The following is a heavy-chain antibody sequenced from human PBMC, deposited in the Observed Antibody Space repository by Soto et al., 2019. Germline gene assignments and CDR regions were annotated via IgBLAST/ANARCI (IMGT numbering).Heavy chain of an antibody. J-gene: IGHJ6*02. CDR3: AKEWGVCSSTSCYTSLYYYYGMDV. V-gene: IGHV3-30*18. CDR2: ISYDGSNK. D-gene: IGHD2-2*02. CDR1: GFTFSSYG. Sequence: GGSLRLSCAASGFTFSSYGMHWVRQAPGKGLEWVAVISYDGSNKYYADSVKGRFTISRDNSKKTLYLQMNSLRAEDTAVYYCAKEWGVCSSTSCYTSLYYYYGMDVWGQGTTVTVSS.